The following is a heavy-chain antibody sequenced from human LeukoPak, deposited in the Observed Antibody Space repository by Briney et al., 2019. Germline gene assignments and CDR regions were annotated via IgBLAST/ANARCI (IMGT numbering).Heavy chain of an antibody. CDR2: IFHNGNT. Sequence: SETLSLTCTVSGGSISSGAYYWSWIRQHPGKGLEWIGYIFHNGNTYYNPSLKSRVTISGDASKNQFSLKLSAVTAADTAVYYCARRVVSAGYFDYWGQGTLVTVSS. V-gene: IGHV4-31*03. CDR3: ARRVVSAGYFDY. J-gene: IGHJ4*02. D-gene: IGHD2-2*01. CDR1: GGSISSGAYY.